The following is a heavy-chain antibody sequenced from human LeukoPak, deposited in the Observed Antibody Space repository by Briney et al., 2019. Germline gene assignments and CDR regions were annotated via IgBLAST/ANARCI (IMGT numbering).Heavy chain of an antibody. V-gene: IGHV1-46*01. CDR3: AREIGPIQLHLWGSAFDY. Sequence: GASVKVSCKASGYTFTNYYIHWVRQAPGQGLEWMGIINPGGRSTSYAQKFQGRVTMTRDTSTSTVYMELSSLRSEDTAVYYYAREIGPIQLHLWGSAFDYWGQGTLVTVSS. CDR1: GYTFTNYY. D-gene: IGHD5-24*01. CDR2: INPGGRST. J-gene: IGHJ4*02.